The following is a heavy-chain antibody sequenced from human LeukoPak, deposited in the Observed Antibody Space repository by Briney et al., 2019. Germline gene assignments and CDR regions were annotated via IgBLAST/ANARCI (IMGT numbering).Heavy chain of an antibody. J-gene: IGHJ4*02. Sequence: ASVKVSCKASGYTFTSYGINWVRQAPGQGLEWMGWISAYNGNTNYAQNLQGRVTMTTDTSTSTAYMDLRSLRSDDTAVYYCARVTLKSTTTRFTLAGDYFDYWGQGTLVTVSS. D-gene: IGHD1-26*01. CDR2: ISAYNGNT. V-gene: IGHV1-18*01. CDR3: ARVTLKSTTTRFTLAGDYFDY. CDR1: GYTFTSYG.